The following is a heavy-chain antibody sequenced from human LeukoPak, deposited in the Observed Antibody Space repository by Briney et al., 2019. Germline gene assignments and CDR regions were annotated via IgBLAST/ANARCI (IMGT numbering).Heavy chain of an antibody. V-gene: IGHV3-30*03. D-gene: IGHD3/OR15-3a*01. CDR2: ISYDGSNK. J-gene: IGHJ4*02. CDR1: GFTFSSYG. CDR3: ARADFGRGGFFDY. Sequence: GGSLRLSCAASGFTFSSYGMHWVRQAPGKGLEWVAVISYDGSNKYYADSVKGRFTISRDNSKNTLYLQMNSLRAEDTAVYYRARADFGRGGFFDYWGQGTLVTVSS.